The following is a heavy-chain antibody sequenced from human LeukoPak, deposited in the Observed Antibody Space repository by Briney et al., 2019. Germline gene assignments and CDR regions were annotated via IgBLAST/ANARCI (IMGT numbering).Heavy chain of an antibody. J-gene: IGHJ4*02. CDR2: IVPGGST. CDR1: GASIRNYY. V-gene: IGHV4-4*07. D-gene: IGHD5-18*01. CDR3: ARLNTAMVRKSFDY. Sequence: SETLSLTCAVSGASIRNYYWSWIRQPAGRGLEWIGRIVPGGSTNYNPSLKSRVTMSVDTSKNHFSLKLSSVTAADAAVYYCARLNTAMVRKSFDYWGQGTLVTVSS.